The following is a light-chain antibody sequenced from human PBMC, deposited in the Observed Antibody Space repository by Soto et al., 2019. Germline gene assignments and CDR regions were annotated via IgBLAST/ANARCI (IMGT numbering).Light chain of an antibody. CDR3: QHYYSIPWT. CDR1: QSVLSSSNNKNC. V-gene: IGKV4-1*01. J-gene: IGKJ1*01. CDR2: WAS. Sequence: DIVMTQSPDSLAVSLGERATINCKSSQSVLSSSNNKNCLAWYQQKPGQPPRLLIYWASTRESGVPDRFSGSGSGTDFTLTISSLQAEDVAVYYCQHYYSIPWTFGQGTKVDI.